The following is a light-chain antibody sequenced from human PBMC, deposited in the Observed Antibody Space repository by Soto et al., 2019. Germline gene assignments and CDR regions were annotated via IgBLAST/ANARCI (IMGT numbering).Light chain of an antibody. CDR1: QSVSSY. CDR3: QHRMNWPLT. CDR2: DAS. Sequence: EIVLTQSQATLSLSPGERATLSCRASQSVSSYLLWYQQKPGQAPRLLSYDASNRASGTPARFSGSGSETDFTLTISSLEPEDFAVYYCQHRMNWPLTFGQGTRLEIK. V-gene: IGKV3-11*01. J-gene: IGKJ5*01.